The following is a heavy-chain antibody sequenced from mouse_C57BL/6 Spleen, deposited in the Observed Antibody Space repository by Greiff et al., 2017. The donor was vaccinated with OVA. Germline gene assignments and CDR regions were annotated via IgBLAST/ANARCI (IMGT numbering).Heavy chain of an antibody. Sequence: EVQVEESGGGLVQPKGSLKLSCAASGFTFNTYAMHWVRQAPGKGLEWVARIRRKSSNYATYYADSVKDRFTISRDDSQSMLYLQMNNLKTEDTAMYYCVRDPITTVVGAMDYWGQGTSVTVSS. V-gene: IGHV10-3*01. CDR3: VRDPITTVVGAMDY. CDR2: IRRKSSNYAT. J-gene: IGHJ4*01. CDR1: GFTFNTYA. D-gene: IGHD1-1*01.